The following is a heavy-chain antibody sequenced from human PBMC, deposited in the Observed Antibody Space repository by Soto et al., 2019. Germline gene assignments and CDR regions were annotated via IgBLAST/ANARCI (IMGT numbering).Heavy chain of an antibody. CDR1: GFTFSSYA. D-gene: IGHD3-10*01. Sequence: GGSLRLSCAASGFTFSSYAMSWVRQAPGKGLEWVSAISGSGGSTYYADSVKGRFTISRDNSKNTLYLQMNSLRAEDTAVYYCAKPIMVRGVITRYYYYGMDVWGQGTTVTVSS. J-gene: IGHJ6*02. CDR2: ISGSGGST. V-gene: IGHV3-23*01. CDR3: AKPIMVRGVITRYYYYGMDV.